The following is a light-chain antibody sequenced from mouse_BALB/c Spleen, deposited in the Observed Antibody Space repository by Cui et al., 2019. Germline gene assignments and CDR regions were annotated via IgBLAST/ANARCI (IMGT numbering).Light chain of an antibody. CDR3: PQYSSYPLT. Sequence: DIVMTQSHKFMSTSVGDRVSITCKASQDVGTAVAWYQQKPGQSPKLLIYWASTRHTGVPDRFTGSGSGTDFTLTISNVQSEDLADYFCPQYSSYPLTFGAGTKLELK. CDR2: WAS. J-gene: IGKJ5*01. V-gene: IGKV6-23*01. CDR1: QDVGTA.